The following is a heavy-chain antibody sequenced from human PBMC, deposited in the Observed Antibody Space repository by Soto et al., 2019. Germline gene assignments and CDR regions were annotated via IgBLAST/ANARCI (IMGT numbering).Heavy chain of an antibody. V-gene: IGHV4-30-4*02. J-gene: IGHJ4*02. CDR2: IYYNGRT. CDR3: ARDRSNSPDYFDY. Sequence: PSETLSLTCTVSGGSISSDDYYWSWIRQPPGKGLEWIGYIYYNGRTDYNPSLKSRVIISIDTSKNQFSLNPNSVSAADTAVYYCARDRSNSPDYFDYWGQGTLVTVSS. CDR1: GGSISSDDYY. D-gene: IGHD6-6*01.